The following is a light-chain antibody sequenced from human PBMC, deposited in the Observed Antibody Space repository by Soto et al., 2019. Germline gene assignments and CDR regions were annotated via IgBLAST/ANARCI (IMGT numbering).Light chain of an antibody. CDR1: QSVSSNY. CDR2: GAS. J-gene: IGKJ1*01. CDR3: QQYGSSPTWT. V-gene: IGKV3-20*01. Sequence: LTQSPVTLSLSPGERATLSCRASQSVSSNYLAWYQQKPGQAPRLLIYGASTRASGIPDRFSGSGSGTDFTLTISRLEPEDSAVYYCQQYGSSPTWTFGQGTKVDIK.